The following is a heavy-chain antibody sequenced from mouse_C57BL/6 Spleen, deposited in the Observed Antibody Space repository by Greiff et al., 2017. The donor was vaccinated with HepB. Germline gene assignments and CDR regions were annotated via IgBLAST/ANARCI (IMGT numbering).Heavy chain of an antibody. Sequence: EVKVEESGGGLVKPGGSLKLSCAASGFTFSSYTMSWVRQTPEKRLEWVATISGGGGNTYYPDSVKGRFTISRDNAKNTLYLQMSSLRSEDTALYYCARLDYGSSSAWFAYWGQGTLVTVSA. CDR1: GFTFSSYT. CDR3: ARLDYGSSSAWFAY. J-gene: IGHJ3*01. CDR2: ISGGGGNT. D-gene: IGHD1-1*01. V-gene: IGHV5-9*01.